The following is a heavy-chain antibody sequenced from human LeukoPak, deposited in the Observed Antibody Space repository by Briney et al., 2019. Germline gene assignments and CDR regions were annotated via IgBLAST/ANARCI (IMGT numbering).Heavy chain of an antibody. V-gene: IGHV4-34*10. CDR3: ARYSSGWNAFDF. CDR2: INHSGST. J-gene: IGHJ3*01. CDR1: GGSLSGYY. D-gene: IGHD6-19*01. Sequence: SETLSLTCAVSGGSLSGYYWTWIRQPPGKGLEWIGEINHSGSTYYNPSLKSRVTMSVDTSKNQFSLRLNSVTAADTAVYYCARYSSGWNAFDFWGQGTVVTVSS.